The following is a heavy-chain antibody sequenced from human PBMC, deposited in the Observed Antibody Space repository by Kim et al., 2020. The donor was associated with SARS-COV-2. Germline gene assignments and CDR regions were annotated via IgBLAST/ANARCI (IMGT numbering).Heavy chain of an antibody. CDR3: ARGTDSSGYVIDY. D-gene: IGHD3-22*01. CDR2: INHSGST. CDR1: GGSFSGYY. V-gene: IGHV4-34*01. J-gene: IGHJ4*02. Sequence: SETLSLTCAVYGGSFSGYYCSWIRQPPGKGLEWIGEINHSGSTNYNPSLKSRVTISVDTSKNQYSLKLSSVTAADTAVYYCARGTDSSGYVIDYWGQGTLVTVSS.